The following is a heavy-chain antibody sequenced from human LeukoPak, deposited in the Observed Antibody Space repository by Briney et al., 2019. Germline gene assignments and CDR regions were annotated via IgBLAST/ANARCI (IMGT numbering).Heavy chain of an antibody. V-gene: IGHV3-43*02. CDR3: AKDHYDSSGDDFDY. J-gene: IGHJ4*02. CDR1: GFTFDDYA. CDR2: ISGNGGTT. D-gene: IGHD3-22*01. Sequence: PGGSLRLSCVASGFTFDDYAMHWVRQAPGKGLEWVSIISGNGGTTDYADSVKGRFTMSRDNSKSSLYLQMNSLRTEDTAFYYFAKDHYDSSGDDFDYWGQGTLVTVSS.